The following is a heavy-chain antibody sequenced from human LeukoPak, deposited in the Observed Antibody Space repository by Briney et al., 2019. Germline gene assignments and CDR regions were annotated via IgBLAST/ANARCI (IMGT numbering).Heavy chain of an antibody. V-gene: IGHV3-23*01. J-gene: IGHJ4*02. CDR2: ITSSGGST. D-gene: IGHD3-22*01. CDR3: AKRRYYDDSAFDY. Sequence: GGPLRLSCAASGFTFSSYAMSWVRQAPGKGLEWVSAITSSGGSTYYADSVKGRFTISRDNSKNTLYLQMNSLRAEDTALYYCAKRRYYDDSAFDYWGQGTLVTVSS. CDR1: GFTFSSYA.